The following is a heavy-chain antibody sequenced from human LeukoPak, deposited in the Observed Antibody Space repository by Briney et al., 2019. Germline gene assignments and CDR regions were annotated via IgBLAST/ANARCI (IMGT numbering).Heavy chain of an antibody. CDR1: GFTFDDYA. CDR3: AKDSGGGWFDYYYGMDV. D-gene: IGHD6-19*01. Sequence: PGGSLRLSCAASGFTFDDYAMHWVRQAPGKGLEWVSGISWNSGSIGYADSVKGRFTISRDNAKNSLYLQMNSLRAEDTALYYCAKDSGGGWFDYYYGMDVWGQGTTATVSS. J-gene: IGHJ6*02. CDR2: ISWNSGSI. V-gene: IGHV3-9*01.